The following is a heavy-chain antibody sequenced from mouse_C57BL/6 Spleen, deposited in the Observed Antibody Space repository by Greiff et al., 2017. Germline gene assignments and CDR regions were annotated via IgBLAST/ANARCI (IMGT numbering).Heavy chain of an antibody. V-gene: IGHV5-6*01. CDR3: ARENGNYAMDY. CDR1: GFTFSSYG. CDR2: ISSGGSYT. Sequence: EVKVVESGGDLVKPGGSLKLSCAASGFTFSSYGMSWVRQTPDKRLEWVATISSGGSYTYYPDSVKGRVTISRDNAKNTLYLQMSSLKSEDTAMYYCARENGNYAMDYWGQGTSVTVSS. J-gene: IGHJ4*01.